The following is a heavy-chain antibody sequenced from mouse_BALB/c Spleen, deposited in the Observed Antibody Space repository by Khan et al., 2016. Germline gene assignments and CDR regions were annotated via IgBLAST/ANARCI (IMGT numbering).Heavy chain of an antibody. CDR1: GYIFTNYG. V-gene: IGHV9-3-1*01. Sequence: QIQLVQSGPELKKPGETVKISCKASGYIFTNYGMNWVKQAPGKGLKWMGWISTYTGQLTYADDFRGRFAFSLETSASTAYLQINSLKSEDTATYFCARGIYDGYYNWGQGTLVTVSA. CDR3: ARGIYDGYYN. CDR2: ISTYTGQL. J-gene: IGHJ3*01. D-gene: IGHD2-3*01.